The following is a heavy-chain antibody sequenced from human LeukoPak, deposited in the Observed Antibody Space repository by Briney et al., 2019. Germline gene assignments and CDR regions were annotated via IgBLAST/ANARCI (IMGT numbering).Heavy chain of an antibody. V-gene: IGHV3-48*03. CDR2: ITGSVYII. Sequence: GGSLRLSCAASGFTLRPYEMNWVRQAPGKALEWVSYITGSVYIIYYAESAKGRFTVSRDNAKNSLSLKMNSLTAEDTAVYYCAREVAGCGGDCLAPWGQGTLVTVSS. D-gene: IGHD2-21*02. CDR1: GFTLRPYE. CDR3: AREVAGCGGDCLAP. J-gene: IGHJ5*02.